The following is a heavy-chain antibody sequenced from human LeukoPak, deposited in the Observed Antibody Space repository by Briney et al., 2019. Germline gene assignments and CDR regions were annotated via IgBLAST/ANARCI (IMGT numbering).Heavy chain of an antibody. D-gene: IGHD1-14*01. J-gene: IGHJ4*02. V-gene: IGHV3-21*01. CDR2: ISSSSSYI. CDR3: ARGFPEGPFDY. CDR1: GFTFSSYS. Sequence: PGGSLRLSCAASGFTFSSYSMNWVRQAPGRGLEWVSSISSSSSYIYYADSVKGRFTISRDNAKNSLYLQMNCLRAEDTAVYYCARGFPEGPFDYWGQGTLVTVSS.